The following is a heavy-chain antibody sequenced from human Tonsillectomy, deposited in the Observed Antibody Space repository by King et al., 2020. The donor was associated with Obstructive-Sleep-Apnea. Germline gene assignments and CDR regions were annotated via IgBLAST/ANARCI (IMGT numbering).Heavy chain of an antibody. Sequence: VQLVESGAEVKKPGASVKVSCKASGYTFTGYYMHWVRQAPGQGLEWMGWINPNSGGTNDAQKFQGRVTMTRDTSISTAYMELSRLRSDDTAVYYCARERRAGRIVVAGAWFDPWGQGTLVTVSS. J-gene: IGHJ5*02. CDR1: GYTFTGYY. CDR2: INPNSGGT. CDR3: ARERRAGRIVVAGAWFDP. V-gene: IGHV1-2*02. D-gene: IGHD6-19*01.